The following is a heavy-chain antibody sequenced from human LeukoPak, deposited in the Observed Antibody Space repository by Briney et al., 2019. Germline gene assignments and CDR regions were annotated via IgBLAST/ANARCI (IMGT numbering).Heavy chain of an antibody. D-gene: IGHD2-21*02. CDR3: ARAVVVTAPLDY. Sequence: GASVKVSCKASGYTFTGYYMRWVRQAPGQGLEWMGRINPNSGGTNYAQKFQGRVTMTRDTSISTAYMELSRLRSDDTAVYYCARAVVVTAPLDYWGQGTLVTVSS. CDR2: INPNSGGT. V-gene: IGHV1-2*06. CDR1: GYTFTGYY. J-gene: IGHJ4*02.